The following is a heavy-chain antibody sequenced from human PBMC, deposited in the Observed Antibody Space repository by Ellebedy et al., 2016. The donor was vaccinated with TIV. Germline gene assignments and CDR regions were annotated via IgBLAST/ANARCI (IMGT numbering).Heavy chain of an antibody. V-gene: IGHV4-34*01. CDR1: GGSFSSFH. J-gene: IGHJ4*02. CDR3: ARYRRSSGDSYPGFDY. D-gene: IGHD3-22*01. Sequence: MPGGSLRLSCAVYGGSFSSFHWSWIRQPPGKGLEWIGGINKRGNTNYHPSLESRVTISVDTSNNQFSLSLSSVTAADTAVYYCARYRRSSGDSYPGFDYWGQGTLVTVSS. CDR2: INKRGNT.